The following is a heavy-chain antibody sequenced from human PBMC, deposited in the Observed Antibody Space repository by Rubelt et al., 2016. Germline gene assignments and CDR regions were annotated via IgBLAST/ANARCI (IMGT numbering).Heavy chain of an antibody. J-gene: IGHJ4*02. CDR1: GFTFSKYG. V-gene: IGHV3-33*06. CDR3: AKGRLWFGELLLSMDY. CDR2: IWFDGRNE. D-gene: IGHD3-10*01. Sequence: QVQLVESGGGVVQPGRSLRLSCAASGFTFSKYGMHWVRQAPGKGLEWVAVIWFDGRNEHYADSVKGRITIYRDNSKNTLYLQMKGPGTEDTAGYHCAKGRLWFGELLLSMDYWGQGILVTVSS.